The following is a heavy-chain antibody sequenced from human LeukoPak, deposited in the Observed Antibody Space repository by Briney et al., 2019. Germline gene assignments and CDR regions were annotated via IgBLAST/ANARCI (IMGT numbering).Heavy chain of an antibody. D-gene: IGHD6-6*01. CDR2: INHSGST. CDR1: GGSFSGYY. CDR3: ARRSSIAARGWFDP. V-gene: IGHV4-34*01. Sequence: PSETLSLTCAVYGGSFSGYYWSWIRQPPGKGLEWIGGINHSGSTNYNPSLKSRVTISVDTSKNQFSLKLSSVTAADTAVYYCARRSSIAARGWFDPWGQGTLVTVSS. J-gene: IGHJ5*02.